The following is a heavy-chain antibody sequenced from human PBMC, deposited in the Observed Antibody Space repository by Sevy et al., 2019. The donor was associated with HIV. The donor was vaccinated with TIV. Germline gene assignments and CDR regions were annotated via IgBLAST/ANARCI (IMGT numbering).Heavy chain of an antibody. CDR3: ARDHVKDGDLGDYYYFAMDV. V-gene: IGHV3-11*01. Sequence: GGSPRLSCAASGFTFSDYYMSWIRQAPGKGLEWISYISGSDGTIFYADSVKGRFTISRDNSKNSLYLQMSSLRAEDTAVYYCARDHVKDGDLGDYYYFAMDVWGQGTTVTVSS. CDR2: ISGSDGTI. J-gene: IGHJ6*02. CDR1: GFTFSDYY. D-gene: IGHD4-17*01.